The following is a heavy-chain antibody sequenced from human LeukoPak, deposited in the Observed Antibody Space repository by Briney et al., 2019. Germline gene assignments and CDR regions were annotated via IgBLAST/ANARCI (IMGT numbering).Heavy chain of an antibody. CDR3: ARDNGWSADF. J-gene: IGHJ4*02. CDR2: IKQDGSAK. Sequence: GGSLRLSCAVSGLTFSRHWMYWVRQAPGKGLEWVANIKQDGSAKPYVDSVKGRFTISRDNAKNSLFLQMNSLRVEDTAVYYCARDNGWSADFWGQGTLVTVSS. D-gene: IGHD2-15*01. V-gene: IGHV3-7*03. CDR1: GLTFSRHW.